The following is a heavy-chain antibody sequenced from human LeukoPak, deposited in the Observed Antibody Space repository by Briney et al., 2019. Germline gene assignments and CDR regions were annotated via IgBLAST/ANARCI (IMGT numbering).Heavy chain of an antibody. CDR3: SRTHDSSCYFYAPSFDY. CDR2: IYYSGST. CDR1: GGSISSSSYY. Sequence: SSETLSLTCTVSGGSISSSSYYWGWIRQPPGKGLEWIGSIYYSGSTYYNPSLKSRVTISVDTSKNQFSLKLSSVTAADTAVYYWSRTHDSSCYFYAPSFDYWGQGTLVTVSS. V-gene: IGHV4-39*07. J-gene: IGHJ4*02. D-gene: IGHD3-22*01.